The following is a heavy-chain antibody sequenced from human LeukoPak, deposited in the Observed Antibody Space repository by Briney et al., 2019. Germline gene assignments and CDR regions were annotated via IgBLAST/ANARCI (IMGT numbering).Heavy chain of an antibody. Sequence: ASVKVSCQTSGYIFTNYDINWVRQATGHGLEWMGWMNPENSGTQPAQKFQGRLIMTMDASADTAYMELSSLTSDDTAVYYCARFARHQLPTTDYWGQGTLVTVSS. J-gene: IGHJ4*02. D-gene: IGHD2-2*01. V-gene: IGHV1-8*01. CDR1: GYIFTNYD. CDR2: MNPENSGT. CDR3: ARFARHQLPTTDY.